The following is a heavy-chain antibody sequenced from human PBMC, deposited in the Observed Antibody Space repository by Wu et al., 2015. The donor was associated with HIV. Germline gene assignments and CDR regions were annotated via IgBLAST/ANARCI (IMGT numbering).Heavy chain of an antibody. Sequence: QIQLVQSRAAVKKPGASVKVSCSTFGYTFINNFLHWVRQAPGQGPEWMGVINPRTDSTTYAESFEGRLTMTRDTSKDTMYMELTGLRSEDTATYYCARERVDYDSGGYRAHRGYYFDYWGQGTLVIVSS. V-gene: IGHV1/OR15-1*04. CDR3: ARERVDYDSGGYRAHRGYYFDY. CDR1: GYTFINNF. CDR2: INPRTDST. D-gene: IGHD3-22*01. J-gene: IGHJ4*02.